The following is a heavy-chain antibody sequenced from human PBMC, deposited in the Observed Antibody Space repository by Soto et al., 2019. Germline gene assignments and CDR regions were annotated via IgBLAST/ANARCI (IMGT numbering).Heavy chain of an antibody. Sequence: ASVKVSCKASVGTFSSYTISWVRQAPGQGLEWMGRIIPILGIANYAQKFQGRVTITADKSTSTAYMELSSLRSEDTAVYYCARALGYSSSWPDYWGQGTLVTVSS. CDR1: VGTFSSYT. J-gene: IGHJ4*02. CDR3: ARALGYSSSWPDY. CDR2: IIPILGIA. V-gene: IGHV1-69*02. D-gene: IGHD6-13*01.